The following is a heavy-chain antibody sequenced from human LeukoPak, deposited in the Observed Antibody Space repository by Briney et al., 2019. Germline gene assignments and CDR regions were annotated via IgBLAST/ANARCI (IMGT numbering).Heavy chain of an antibody. J-gene: IGHJ4*02. Sequence: SETLSLTCTVSGASVSSSIYSWSWIRQTPGKGLEWIGYIYHSGSTIYNPSLKSRLTISLDTSKNQFSLQLRSVTAADAAVYFCASDYGSGSYRFDYWGQGILVTVSS. CDR1: GASVSSSIYS. CDR2: IYHSGST. D-gene: IGHD3-10*01. V-gene: IGHV4-61*01. CDR3: ASDYGSGSYRFDY.